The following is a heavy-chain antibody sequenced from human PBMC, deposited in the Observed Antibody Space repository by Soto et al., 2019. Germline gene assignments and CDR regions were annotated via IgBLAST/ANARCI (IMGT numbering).Heavy chain of an antibody. J-gene: IGHJ4*02. CDR2: INHSGST. CDR3: ARVPIVVVTAAYHYFDY. CDR1: GGSFSGYY. D-gene: IGHD2-21*02. Sequence: PSETLSLTCAVYGGSFSGYYWSWIRQPPGKGLEWIGEINHSGSTNYNPSLKSRVTISVDTSKNQFSLKLSSVTAADTAVYYCARVPIVVVTAAYHYFDYWGQGTLVTVSS. V-gene: IGHV4-34*01.